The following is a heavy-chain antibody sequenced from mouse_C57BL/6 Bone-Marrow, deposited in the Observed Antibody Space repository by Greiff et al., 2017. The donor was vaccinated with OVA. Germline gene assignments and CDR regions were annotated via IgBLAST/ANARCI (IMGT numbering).Heavy chain of an antibody. CDR3: ARGGTVVATPLAY. V-gene: IGHV1-50*01. D-gene: IGHD1-1*01. CDR1: GYTFTSYW. Sequence: VQLQQPGAELVKPGASVKLSCKASGYTFTSYWMQWVKQRPGQGLEWIGEIDPSDSYTNYNQKFKGKATLTVDTSSRTAYMQLSSLTSEDSAVYDCARGGTVVATPLAYWGQGTLVTVSA. CDR2: IDPSDSYT. J-gene: IGHJ3*01.